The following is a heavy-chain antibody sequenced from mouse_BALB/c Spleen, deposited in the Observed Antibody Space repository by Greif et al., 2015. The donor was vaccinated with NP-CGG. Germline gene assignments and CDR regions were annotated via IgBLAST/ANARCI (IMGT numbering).Heavy chain of an antibody. CDR2: ISSGSSTI. J-gene: IGHJ4*01. D-gene: IGHD1-1*01. CDR1: GFTFSSFG. Sequence: EVKLVESGGGLVQPGGSRKLSCAASGFTFSSFGMHWVRQAPEKGLEWVAYISSGSSTIYYADTVKGRFTISRDNPKNTLFLQMTSLRSEDTAMYYRARTTVVAYYAMDYWGQGTSVTVSS. V-gene: IGHV5-17*02. CDR3: ARTTVVAYYAMDY.